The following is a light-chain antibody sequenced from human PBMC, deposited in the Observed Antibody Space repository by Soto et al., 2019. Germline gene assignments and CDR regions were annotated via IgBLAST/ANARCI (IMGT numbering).Light chain of an antibody. CDR3: QQYGSSPGLT. CDR1: QSISSW. Sequence: DIQMTQSPSTLSASVGDRVTITCRASQSISSWLAWYQQKPGKAPKLLIYGASSRATGIPDRFSGSGSGTDFTLTISRLEPEDFAVYYCQQYGSSPGLTFGGGTKVEIK. V-gene: IGKV1-5*01. J-gene: IGKJ4*01. CDR2: GAS.